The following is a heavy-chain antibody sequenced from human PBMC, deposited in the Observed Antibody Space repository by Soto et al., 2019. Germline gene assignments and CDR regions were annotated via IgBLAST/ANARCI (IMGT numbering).Heavy chain of an antibody. CDR2: ISGSGGST. CDR1: GFTFSSYA. V-gene: IGHV3-23*01. Sequence: GGSLRLSCAASGFTFSSYAMSWVRQAPGKGLEWVSAISGSGGSTYYADSVKGRFTISRDNSKNTLYLQMNSLRAEDTAVYYCAKDRIAVAGRKGPEPGDYWGQGTLVTVSS. D-gene: IGHD6-19*01. CDR3: AKDRIAVAGRKGPEPGDY. J-gene: IGHJ4*02.